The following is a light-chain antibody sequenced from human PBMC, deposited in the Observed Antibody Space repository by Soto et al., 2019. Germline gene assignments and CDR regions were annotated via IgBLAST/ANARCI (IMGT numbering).Light chain of an antibody. CDR3: CSYAGSTTSWV. CDR2: DVS. J-gene: IGLJ3*02. Sequence: QSALTQPASVSGSPGQSITISCTGTSSDVGSYNLVSWYQQHADKAPKLMIYDVSKRPSGISNRFSGSKSGSTASLTISGLQAEVEADYYCCSYAGSTTSWVFGGGTKLTVL. CDR1: SSDVGSYNL. V-gene: IGLV2-23*02.